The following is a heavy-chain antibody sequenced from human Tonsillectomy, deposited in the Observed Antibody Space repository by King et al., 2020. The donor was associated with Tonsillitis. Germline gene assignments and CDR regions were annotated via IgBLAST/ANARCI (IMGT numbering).Heavy chain of an antibody. D-gene: IGHD6-19*01. J-gene: IGHJ4*02. CDR2: INPDGSEE. V-gene: IGHV3-7*01. CDR1: AFTFSRSW. Sequence: VQLVESGGDLVQPGGSLRLSCAASAFTFSRSWMAWVRQDPGTGLEWVATINPDGSEENYVASVKGRFTISRDNSKNTVYLQMNSLGADDTAVYYCARDHAYSSFDYWGQGTLVTVSS. CDR3: ARDHAYSSFDY.